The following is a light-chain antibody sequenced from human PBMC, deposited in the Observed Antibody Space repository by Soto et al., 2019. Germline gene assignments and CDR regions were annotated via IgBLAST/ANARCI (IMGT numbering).Light chain of an antibody. CDR1: QSVSSY. V-gene: IGKV3-11*01. CDR3: QQRSKWPPIT. J-gene: IGKJ5*01. Sequence: EIVLTQSPATLSLSPGERATLSCRASQSVSSYLAWYQQKPGQAPRLLIYDASNRATGIPARFSGSGSGTDFTLTISSPKPEDFAVYYCQQRSKWPPITFGQGTRLEIK. CDR2: DAS.